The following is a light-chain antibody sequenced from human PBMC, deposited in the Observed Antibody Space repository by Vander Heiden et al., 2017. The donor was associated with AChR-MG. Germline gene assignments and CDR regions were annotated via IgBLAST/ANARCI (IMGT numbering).Light chain of an antibody. CDR1: QGISTY. J-gene: IGKJ4*01. Sequence: DIQLTQSPSFLSASVGGRVTIACRASQGISTYLAWYQQKPGKAPNLLIYAASTLQSGVPSRFSGSGSGTEFTLTISSLQPEDFATYYCQQHNSYPLSFGGGTRLEIK. V-gene: IGKV1-9*01. CDR2: AAS. CDR3: QQHNSYPLS.